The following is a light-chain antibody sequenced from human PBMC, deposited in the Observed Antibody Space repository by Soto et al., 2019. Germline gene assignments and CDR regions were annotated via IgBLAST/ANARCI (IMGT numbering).Light chain of an antibody. CDR2: EVN. Sequence: QSALTQPPSASGSPGQSVAISCTGTSSDVGGYNYVSWYQQHPGKAPKLMIYEVNKRPSGVPDRFSGSKSGNTASLTVSGLHAEDEAYYYCSSYAGSSNVFGTGTKVTVL. CDR1: SSDVGGYNY. J-gene: IGLJ1*01. CDR3: SSYAGSSNV. V-gene: IGLV2-8*01.